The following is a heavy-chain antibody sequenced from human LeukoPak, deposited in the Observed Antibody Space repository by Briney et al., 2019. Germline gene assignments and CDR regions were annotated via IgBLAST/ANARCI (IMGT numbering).Heavy chain of an antibody. CDR3: EFGDSSGWIT. D-gene: IGHD6-19*01. Sequence: GGSPRLSCAASGFTFSSYAMSWVRQAPGKGLEWVSSISSSSSYIYYADSVKGRFTISRDNAKNSLYLQMNSLRAEDTAVYYCEFGDSSGWITWGQGTLVTVSS. CDR1: GFTFSSYA. CDR2: ISSSSSYI. V-gene: IGHV3-21*01. J-gene: IGHJ5*02.